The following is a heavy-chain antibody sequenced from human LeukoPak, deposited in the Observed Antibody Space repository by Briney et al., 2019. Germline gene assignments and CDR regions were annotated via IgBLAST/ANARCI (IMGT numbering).Heavy chain of an antibody. D-gene: IGHD3-10*01. Sequence: SETLSLTCAVSGGSISSGGYSWSWIRQPPGKGLEWIGYIYHSGSTYYNPSLKSRVTISVDRSKNQFSLKLSSVTAADTAVYYCARLVLYGSGSRDAFDIWGQGTMVTVSS. J-gene: IGHJ3*02. CDR1: GGSISSGGYS. CDR3: ARLVLYGSGSRDAFDI. V-gene: IGHV4-30-2*01. CDR2: IYHSGST.